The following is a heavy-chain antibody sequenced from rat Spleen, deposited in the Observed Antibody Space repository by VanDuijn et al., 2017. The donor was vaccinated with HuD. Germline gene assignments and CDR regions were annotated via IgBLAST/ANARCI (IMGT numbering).Heavy chain of an antibody. CDR3: ARSETGRGFDY. D-gene: IGHD5-1*01. V-gene: IGHV2-1*01. Sequence: QVQLKESGPGLVQPSQTLSLTCTVSGLSLTSNSVSWVRQPPGKGLEWLGVMWTGGTTSYNSLFRSRLRISRDTSKSQVFLKVNGLQTEDTATYYCARSETGRGFDYWGQGVMVTVSS. CDR1: GLSLTSNS. CDR2: MWTGGTT. J-gene: IGHJ2*01.